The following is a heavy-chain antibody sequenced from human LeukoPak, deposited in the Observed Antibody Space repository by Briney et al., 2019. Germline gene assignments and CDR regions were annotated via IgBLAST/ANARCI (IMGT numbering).Heavy chain of an antibody. D-gene: IGHD3-22*01. CDR2: VIYDGSDK. CDR3: ARNYDSSGYYYVGGGL. J-gene: IGHJ4*02. CDR1: GFIFSNYA. Sequence: GGSLRLSCAASGFIFSNYAMHWVRQAPGKGLEWVAVVIYDGSDKYYADSVKGRFTISRDNSKDTLYLQMNSRRGEDTAVYYCARNYDSSGYYYVGGGLWGQGILVTVSS. V-gene: IGHV3-30-3*01.